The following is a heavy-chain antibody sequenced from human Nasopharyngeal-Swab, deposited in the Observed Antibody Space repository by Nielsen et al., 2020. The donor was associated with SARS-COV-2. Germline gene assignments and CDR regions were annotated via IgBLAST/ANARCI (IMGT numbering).Heavy chain of an antibody. Sequence: ASVKVSCKVSGYTLTELSMHWVRQAPGKGLEWMGGFDPEDGDTIYAQKFQGRVTMTEDTSTDTAYMELSSLRSEDTAVYYCATSNVVVPVSWFDPWGQGTLVTVSS. CDR1: GYTLTELS. V-gene: IGHV1-24*01. CDR3: ATSNVVVPVSWFDP. J-gene: IGHJ5*02. D-gene: IGHD2-2*01. CDR2: FDPEDGDT.